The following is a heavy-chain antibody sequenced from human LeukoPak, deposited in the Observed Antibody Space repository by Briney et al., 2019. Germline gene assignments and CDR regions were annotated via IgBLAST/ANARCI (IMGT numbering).Heavy chain of an antibody. CDR3: ARDLGRVVVPAAVQTDY. CDR2: ISSSSSYI. Sequence: GGSLRLSCAASGFTFSSYSMNWVRQAPGKGLEWVSSISSSSSYIYYADSVKGRFTISRDNAKNSLYLQMNSLRAEDTAVYYCARDLGRVVVPAAVQTDYWGQGTLVTVSS. V-gene: IGHV3-21*01. D-gene: IGHD2-2*01. J-gene: IGHJ4*02. CDR1: GFTFSSYS.